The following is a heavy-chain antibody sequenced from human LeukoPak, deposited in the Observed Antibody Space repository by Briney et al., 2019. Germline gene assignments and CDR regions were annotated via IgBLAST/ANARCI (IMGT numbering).Heavy chain of an antibody. Sequence: ASVKVSCKAFGYTFTGYYIHWVRQAPGQGLEWMGRINPNNGGTNYAQKFQGRVTMTRDMSMSTAYMELSRLRSVDTAVYYCAGEDNSSGYRPFDIWGQGTMVTVPS. CDR3: AGEDNSSGYRPFDI. J-gene: IGHJ3*02. D-gene: IGHD3-22*01. V-gene: IGHV1-2*06. CDR1: GYTFTGYY. CDR2: INPNNGGT.